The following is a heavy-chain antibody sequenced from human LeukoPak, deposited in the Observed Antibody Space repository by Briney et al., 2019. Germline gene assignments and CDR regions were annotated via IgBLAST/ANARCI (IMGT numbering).Heavy chain of an antibody. J-gene: IGHJ1*01. V-gene: IGHV3-13*04. CDR3: ASDPLDYDILTGYPEYFQN. CDR1: GFTFSSYD. Sequence: GGSLRLSCAASGFTFSSYDMHWVRQATGKGLEWVSAIGTAGDTYYPGSVKGRFTISREHAKNSLYLQMNSLRAGDTAVYYCASDPLDYDILTGYPEYFQNWGHGTLVTVSS. D-gene: IGHD3-9*01. CDR2: IGTAGDT.